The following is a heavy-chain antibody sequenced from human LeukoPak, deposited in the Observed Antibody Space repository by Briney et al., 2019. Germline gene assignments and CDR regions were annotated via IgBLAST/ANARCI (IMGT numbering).Heavy chain of an antibody. CDR1: GGSISSGGYY. D-gene: IGHD4-17*01. CDR3: ARGYGDYELTNYYYMDV. CDR2: IYYSGST. V-gene: IGHV4-31*03. J-gene: IGHJ6*03. Sequence: SEPLSLTCSVSGGSISSGGYYWSWIRQHPGKGLEWIGYIYYSGSTYYNPSLKSRVTISVDTSKNQFSLKLSSVTAADTAVYYCARGYGDYELTNYYYMDVWGKGTTVTVSS.